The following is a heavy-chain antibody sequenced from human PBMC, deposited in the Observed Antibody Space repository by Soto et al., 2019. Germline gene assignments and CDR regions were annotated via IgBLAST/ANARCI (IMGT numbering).Heavy chain of an antibody. V-gene: IGHV4-59*08. CDR1: GGSISSYY. CDR3: ARHNYGSGSTYFDY. CDR2: IYYSGST. D-gene: IGHD3-10*01. J-gene: IGHJ4*02. Sequence: QVQLQESGPGLVKPSETLSLTCTVSGGSISSYYWSWIRQPPGKGLEWIGYIYYSGSTNYNPSLRSRVTISVDTYKTQFSLKLNSMTAADTAVYYCARHNYGSGSTYFDYWGQGTLVTVSS.